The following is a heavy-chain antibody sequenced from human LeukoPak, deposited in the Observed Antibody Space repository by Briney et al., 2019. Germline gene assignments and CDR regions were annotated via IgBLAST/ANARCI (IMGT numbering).Heavy chain of an antibody. CDR3: AKSYYDFWSGYYIDY. CDR1: GFTFSSYA. V-gene: IGHV3-23*01. Sequence: GGSLRLSCAASGFTFSSYAMSWVRQAPGKGLEWVSAISGSGGSTYYADSVKGRFTISRDNSKNTLYLQMNSLRAEDTAVYYCAKSYYDFWSGYYIDYWGQGTLVTVSS. J-gene: IGHJ4*02. CDR2: ISGSGGST. D-gene: IGHD3-3*01.